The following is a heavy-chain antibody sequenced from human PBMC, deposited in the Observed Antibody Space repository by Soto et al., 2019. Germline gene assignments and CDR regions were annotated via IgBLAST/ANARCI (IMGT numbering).Heavy chain of an antibody. D-gene: IGHD2-15*01. J-gene: IGHJ6*03. Sequence: EVQLLESGGGLLQPGGSLRLSCAASGFTFSSYAMSWVRQAPGKGLEWVSAISGSGGSTYYADSVKGRFTISRDNSKNTLYLQMNSLRAEDTAVYYCAKGGYCSGGSCYGYYYYYMDVWGKGTTVTVSS. V-gene: IGHV3-23*01. CDR3: AKGGYCSGGSCYGYYYYYMDV. CDR1: GFTFSSYA. CDR2: ISGSGGST.